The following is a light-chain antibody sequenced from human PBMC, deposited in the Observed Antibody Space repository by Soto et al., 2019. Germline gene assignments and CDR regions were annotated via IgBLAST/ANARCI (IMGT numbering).Light chain of an antibody. CDR1: QSVSSN. CDR2: GAS. CDR3: QQYNNWPQT. Sequence: VVLTQSPATLSLSPGEPATLSCRASQSVSSNLAWYQQKPGQAPRLLIYGASTRATGIPARFSGSGSGTEFTLTISSLQSEDFAVYYCQQYNNWPQTFGQGTKVDIK. V-gene: IGKV3-15*01. J-gene: IGKJ1*01.